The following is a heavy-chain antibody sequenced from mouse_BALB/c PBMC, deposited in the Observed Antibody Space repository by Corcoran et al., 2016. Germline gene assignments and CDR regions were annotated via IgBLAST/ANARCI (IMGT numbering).Heavy chain of an antibody. D-gene: IGHD2-1*01. CDR3: AREGNYAGFAY. J-gene: IGHJ3*01. CDR2: INPYNGGT. CDR1: GYSCTCYT. V-gene: IGHV1-26*01. Sequence: ELQLQPSGPALVKPGASMKISCTAAGYSCTCYTKKWVKPSHGKNMERNGLINPYNGGTSYNQKFKGKATLTVNTSCSTAYMELLSLTSEDSAVYYCAREGNYAGFAYWGQGALVTVS.